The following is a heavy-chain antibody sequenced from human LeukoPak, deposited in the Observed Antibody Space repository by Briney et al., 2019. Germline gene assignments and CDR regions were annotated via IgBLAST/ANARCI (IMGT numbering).Heavy chain of an antibody. CDR3: ARESSGTYYNPLGYMDV. CDR2: IFTSGIT. V-gene: IGHV4-4*07. J-gene: IGHJ6*03. Sequence: SETLSLTCTVSGGSTSIYYWNWIRQPAGKGLEWIGRIFTSGITNYNPSLKSRVTMSVDTSKNQFSLNLSSVTAADTTVYYCARESSGTYYNPLGYMDVWGNGTTVTVSS. CDR1: GGSTSIYY. D-gene: IGHD3-10*01.